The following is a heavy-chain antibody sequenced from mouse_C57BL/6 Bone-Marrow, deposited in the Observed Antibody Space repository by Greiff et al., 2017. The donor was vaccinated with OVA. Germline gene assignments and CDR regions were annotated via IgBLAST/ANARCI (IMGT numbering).Heavy chain of an antibody. J-gene: IGHJ2*01. V-gene: IGHV1-54*01. CDR1: GYAFTNYL. Sequence: QVQLKQSGAELVRPGTSVKVSCKASGYAFTNYLIEWVKQRPGQGLEWIGVINPGSGGTNYNEKFKGKATLTADKSSSTAYMQLSSLTSEDSAVYFCARRRGSSLDYWGQGTTLTVSS. D-gene: IGHD1-1*01. CDR2: INPGSGGT. CDR3: ARRRGSSLDY.